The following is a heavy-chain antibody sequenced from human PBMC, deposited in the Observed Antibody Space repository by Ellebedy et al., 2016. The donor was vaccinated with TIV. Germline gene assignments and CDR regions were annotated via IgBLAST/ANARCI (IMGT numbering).Heavy chain of an antibody. D-gene: IGHD3-10*01. V-gene: IGHV3-48*02. J-gene: IGHJ4*02. CDR3: ARYAGGSGNDY. CDR2: ISSSSSTI. Sequence: GESLKISCAASGFTFSSYSMVWVRQAPGKGLEWVSYISSSSSTIYYAESVKGRFTISRDNAKNSLYLQMNSLRDKDTAVYYCARYAGGSGNDYWGQGTLVTVSS. CDR1: GFTFSSYS.